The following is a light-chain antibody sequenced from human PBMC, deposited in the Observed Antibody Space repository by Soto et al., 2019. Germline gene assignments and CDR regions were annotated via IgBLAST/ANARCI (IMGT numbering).Light chain of an antibody. Sequence: VLTQSPGTLSLSPGERATLSCRASQTISDNYLAWYQQKPGQSPRLLISGASIRAPGIPDRFSGSGSETDCTLTISRLEPEDFAFYYCQQYGSSPEISFGPGTKVDSK. CDR2: GAS. CDR1: QTISDNY. V-gene: IGKV3-20*01. J-gene: IGKJ3*01. CDR3: QQYGSSPEIS.